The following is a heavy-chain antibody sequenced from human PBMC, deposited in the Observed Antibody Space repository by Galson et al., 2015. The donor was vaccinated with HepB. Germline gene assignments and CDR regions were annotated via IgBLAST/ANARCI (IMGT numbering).Heavy chain of an antibody. CDR1: RFTFSNSA. D-gene: IGHD6-13*01. J-gene: IGHJ4*02. V-gene: IGHV3-23*01. CDR2: ISSGGGST. Sequence: SLRLSCAASRFTFSNSAMSWVRQAPGKGLEWVSGISSGGGSTYYADSVKGRFTISRDNSKNTLYLQMNSLRAVDTAIYYCAKDGVPIAAPGNYFDYWGLGTLVTVSS. CDR3: AKDGVPIAAPGNYFDY.